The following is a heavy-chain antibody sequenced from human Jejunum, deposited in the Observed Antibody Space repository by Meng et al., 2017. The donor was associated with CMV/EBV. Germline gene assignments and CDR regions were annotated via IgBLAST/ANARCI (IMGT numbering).Heavy chain of an antibody. V-gene: IGHV7-4-1*02. J-gene: IGHJ5*02. D-gene: IGHD2/OR15-2a*01. CDR1: GYTFSTYT. Sequence: QVQLVQFGFELKRPGASVKVSCKASGYTFSTYTINWVRQAHGRGLEWMGWISTNTGTPTYTQGFTGRFVFSLDTSVSTAYLQISSLKAEDTAVYYCARGGNFDPWGQGTLVTVSS. CDR3: ARGGNFDP. CDR2: ISTNTGTP.